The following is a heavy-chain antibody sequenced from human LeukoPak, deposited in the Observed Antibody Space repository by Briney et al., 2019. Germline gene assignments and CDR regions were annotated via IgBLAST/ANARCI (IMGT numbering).Heavy chain of an antibody. CDR3: ARDRSDKTPFDY. J-gene: IGHJ4*02. CDR2: ISSSSSYI. CDR1: GFTFSSYN. Sequence: GGSLRLSCAASGFTFSSYNMNWVRQAPGKGLEWVSSISSSSSYIYYADSVKGRFTISRDNAKNSLYLQMNSLRAEDTAVYYCARDRSDKTPFDYWGQGTLVTVSS. V-gene: IGHV3-21*01.